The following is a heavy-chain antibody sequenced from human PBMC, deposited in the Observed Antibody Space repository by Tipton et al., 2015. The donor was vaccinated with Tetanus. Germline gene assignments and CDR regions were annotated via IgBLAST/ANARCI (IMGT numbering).Heavy chain of an antibody. CDR2: VYYSGST. D-gene: IGHD3-9*01. Sequence: TLSLTCTVSGGSINNYYWSWIRQPPGKGLEWIGHVYYSGSTNYNPSLKSRVTISVDTSKNQFSLNLSSVTAADTAVYYCARSGYYSRAYYHYRMDVWGQGTTVSVSS. CDR1: GGSINNYY. V-gene: IGHV4-59*12. CDR3: ARSGYYSRAYYHYRMDV. J-gene: IGHJ6*02.